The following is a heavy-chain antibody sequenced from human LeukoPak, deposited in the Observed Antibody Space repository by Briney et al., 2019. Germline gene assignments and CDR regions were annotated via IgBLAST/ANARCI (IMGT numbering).Heavy chain of an antibody. CDR1: ADSISNSDNY. V-gene: IGHV4-39*01. Sequence: AATLSLTCTLSADSISNSDNYWGWIRQPPGKGLEWIGFIYYSWTAYYTPSLKSRVTMSVDTPKTQFSLKVTSVTAADPAVYYCARHLTFSDDYIWGSFPLSYWGQGALVTVSS. CDR2: IYYSWTA. J-gene: IGHJ4*02. D-gene: IGHD3-16*01. CDR3: ARHLTFSDDYIWGSFPLSY.